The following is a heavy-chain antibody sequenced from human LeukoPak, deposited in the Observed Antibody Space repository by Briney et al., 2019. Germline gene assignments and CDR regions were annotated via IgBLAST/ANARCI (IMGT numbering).Heavy chain of an antibody. CDR1: GGSISRYY. Sequence: PSETLSLTCTVSGGSISRYYWSWIRQPPGKGLEWIGYIYYSGSTNYNPSLKSRVTISVDTSKNQFSLKLSSVTAADTAVYYCARSDSSGVVFDYWGQGTLVTVSS. CDR3: ARSDSSGVVFDY. V-gene: IGHV4-59*08. D-gene: IGHD3-22*01. J-gene: IGHJ4*02. CDR2: IYYSGST.